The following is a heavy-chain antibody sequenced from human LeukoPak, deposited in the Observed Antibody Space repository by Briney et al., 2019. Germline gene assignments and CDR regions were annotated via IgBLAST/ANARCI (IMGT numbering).Heavy chain of an antibody. CDR2: ISYDGSNK. CDR1: GFTFSSYA. V-gene: IGHV3-30-3*02. CDR3: AKEITMIVVPDAFDI. J-gene: IGHJ3*02. D-gene: IGHD3-22*01. Sequence: GRSLRLSCAASGFTFSSYAMHWVRQAPGKGLEWVAVISYDGSNKYYADSVKGRFTISRDNSKNTLYLQMNSLRAEDTAVYYCAKEITMIVVPDAFDIWGQGTMVTVSS.